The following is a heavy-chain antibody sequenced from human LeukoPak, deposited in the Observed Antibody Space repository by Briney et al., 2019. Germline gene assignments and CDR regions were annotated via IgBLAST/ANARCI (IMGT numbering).Heavy chain of an antibody. CDR2: INHSGST. V-gene: IGHV4-34*01. D-gene: IGHD3-16*02. CDR1: GGSFRGYY. CDR3: ARERLYYDYVWGSYRQRLAFDY. J-gene: IGHJ4*02. Sequence: MASETLSLTCAVNGGSFRGYYWSWIRQPPGKGLDWIGEINHSGSTNYNPSLKSRVTISVDTSKTQFSLKLSSVTAADTAVYYCARERLYYDYVWGSYRQRLAFDYWGQGTLVTVSS.